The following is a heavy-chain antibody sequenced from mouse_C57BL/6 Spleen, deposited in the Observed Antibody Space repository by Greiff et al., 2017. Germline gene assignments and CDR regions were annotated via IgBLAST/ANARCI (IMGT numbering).Heavy chain of an antibody. CDR3: SDSSYAWFAY. J-gene: IGHJ3*01. Sequence: EVQLVESGAELVRPGASVKLSCTASGFNINDYYMHWVKQVPEQGLEWVGRIDPEDGNTEYVPTFQGKATMTADTTSNPAYLQLSSLTSEDTAVYYCSDSSYAWFAYWGQGTLVTVSA. V-gene: IGHV14-1*01. CDR2: IDPEDGNT. D-gene: IGHD1-1*01. CDR1: GFNINDYY.